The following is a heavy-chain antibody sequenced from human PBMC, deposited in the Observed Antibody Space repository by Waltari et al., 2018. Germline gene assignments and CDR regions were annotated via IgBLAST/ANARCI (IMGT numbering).Heavy chain of an antibody. CDR3: ARERLLSGYGMDV. V-gene: IGHV1-2*02. J-gene: IGHJ6*02. D-gene: IGHD2-2*01. Sequence: QVQLVQSGAEVKKPGASVKVSCKASGYTFTGYYMHWVRQAPGQGLEWMGWINPNSGGTNYAQKCQGRVTMTRDTSISTAYMELSRLRSGDTAVYYCARERLLSGYGMDVWGQGTTVTVSS. CDR2: INPNSGGT. CDR1: GYTFTGYY.